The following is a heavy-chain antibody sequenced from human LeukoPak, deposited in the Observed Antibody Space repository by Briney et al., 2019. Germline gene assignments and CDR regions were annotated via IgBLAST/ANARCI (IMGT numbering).Heavy chain of an antibody. J-gene: IGHJ4*02. D-gene: IGHD4-17*01. CDR3: ARDRSGRMTTVTSFDY. Sequence: PGGSLRLSCAASGFTFSSYWMHWVRQAPGKGLVWVSRINSDGSSTSYADSVKGRFTISRDNAKNTLYLQMDSLRAEDTAVYYCARDRSGRMTTVTSFDYWGQGTLVTVSS. V-gene: IGHV3-74*01. CDR2: INSDGSST. CDR1: GFTFSSYW.